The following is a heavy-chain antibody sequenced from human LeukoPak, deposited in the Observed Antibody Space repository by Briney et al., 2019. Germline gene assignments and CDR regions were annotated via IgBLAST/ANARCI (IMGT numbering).Heavy chain of an antibody. Sequence: SETLSLTCTVSGGSISSYYWSWIRQPAGKGLEWIGRIYTSGSTNYNPSLKSRVSMSVDTSKNQFSLKLSSVTAADTAVYYCARDDYYGSGTYFDYWGQGTLVTVSS. V-gene: IGHV4-4*07. J-gene: IGHJ4*02. D-gene: IGHD3-10*01. CDR3: ARDDYYGSGTYFDY. CDR2: IYTSGST. CDR1: GGSISSYY.